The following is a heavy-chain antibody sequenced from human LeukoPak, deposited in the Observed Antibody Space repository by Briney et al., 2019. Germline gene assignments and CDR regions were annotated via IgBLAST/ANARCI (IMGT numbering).Heavy chain of an antibody. V-gene: IGHV1-8*01. CDR2: MNPNSGNT. Sequence: GASVKVSCKASGYTFTSYDINWVRQATGQGLEWMGWMNPNSGNTGYAQKFQGRVTMTRNTSISTAYMELSSLRSEDTAVYYCARPYSSSAFYYYYYGMDVWGQGTTVTVSS. D-gene: IGHD6-13*01. CDR1: GYTFTSYD. J-gene: IGHJ6*02. CDR3: ARPYSSSAFYYYYYGMDV.